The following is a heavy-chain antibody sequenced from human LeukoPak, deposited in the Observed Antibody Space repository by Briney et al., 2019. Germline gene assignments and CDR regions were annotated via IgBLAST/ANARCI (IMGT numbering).Heavy chain of an antibody. CDR1: GYSFTNDW. D-gene: IGHD6-6*01. J-gene: IGHJ4*02. CDR2: IYLGDSDT. Sequence: GESLKISCKGSGYSFTNDWIGWVRQMPGKGLECMGMIYLGDSDTKYSPSFQGQVTISADKSISTAYLHWSSLKASDIAMYYCARLDGSSSVNFDSWGQGTLVTVSS. V-gene: IGHV5-51*01. CDR3: ARLDGSSSVNFDS.